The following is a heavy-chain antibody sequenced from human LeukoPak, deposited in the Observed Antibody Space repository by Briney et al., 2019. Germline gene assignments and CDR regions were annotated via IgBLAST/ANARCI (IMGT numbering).Heavy chain of an antibody. V-gene: IGHV3-30*02. CDR2: IRYDGNNK. CDR1: GFTFSSYG. Sequence: RPGGSLRLSCAASGFTFSSYGMQWVRQAPGKGLQWVAFIRYDGNNKYYADSVRGRLTISRDNSKNTLYLQMNSLSAEDTAVYYCAKSLLTTATGTGRAFDIWGQGTMVTVSS. CDR3: AKSLLTTATGTGRAFDI. J-gene: IGHJ3*02. D-gene: IGHD4-11*01.